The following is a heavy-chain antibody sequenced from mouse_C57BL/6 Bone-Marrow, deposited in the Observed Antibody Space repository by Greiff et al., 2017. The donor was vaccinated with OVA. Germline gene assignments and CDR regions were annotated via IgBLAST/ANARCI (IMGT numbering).Heavy chain of an antibody. CDR1: GFNIKNNY. J-gene: IGHJ2*01. Sequence: VQLQQSVAELVRPGASVKLSCTASGFNIKNNYMHWVKQRPEQGLEWIGRIDPANGNTKYAPKFQGKATITADTSSNTAYLQLSSLTSEDTAIYYCVPIPHYYYGSSLGYWGQGTTLTVSS. D-gene: IGHD1-1*01. CDR2: IDPANGNT. CDR3: VPIPHYYYGSSLGY. V-gene: IGHV14-3*01.